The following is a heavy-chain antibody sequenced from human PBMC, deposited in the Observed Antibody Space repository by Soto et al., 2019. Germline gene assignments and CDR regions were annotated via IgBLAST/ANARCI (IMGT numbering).Heavy chain of an antibody. CDR2: ISGSGGST. Sequence: GGSLRLSCAASGFTFSSYAMNWVRQAPGKGLEWVSAISGSGGSTYYADSVKGRFTISRDNSKNTLYLQMNSLRAEDTAVYYCAKVPSDYGDYGTAFYYYYGMDVWGQGTTVTVSS. V-gene: IGHV3-23*01. D-gene: IGHD4-17*01. CDR1: GFTFSSYA. CDR3: AKVPSDYGDYGTAFYYYYGMDV. J-gene: IGHJ6*02.